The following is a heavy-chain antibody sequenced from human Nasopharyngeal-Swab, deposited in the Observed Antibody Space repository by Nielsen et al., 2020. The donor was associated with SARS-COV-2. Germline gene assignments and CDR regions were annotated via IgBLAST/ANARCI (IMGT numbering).Heavy chain of an antibody. Sequence: GRSLRLSCAASGFTFSSYAMSWVRQAPGKGLEWVSAISGSGGSTYYADSVKGRFTISRDNSKNTLYLQMNSLRAEDTAVYYCAKSIAAAGTGYYYYGMDVWGQGTTVTVSS. CDR1: GFTFSSYA. CDR2: ISGSGGST. V-gene: IGHV3-23*01. J-gene: IGHJ6*02. D-gene: IGHD6-13*01. CDR3: AKSIAAAGTGYYYYGMDV.